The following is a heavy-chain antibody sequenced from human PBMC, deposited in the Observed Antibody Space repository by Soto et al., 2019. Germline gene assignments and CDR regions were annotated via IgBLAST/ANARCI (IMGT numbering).Heavy chain of an antibody. CDR3: ATSAVAGGDY. V-gene: IGHV3-30*03. Sequence: QVQLVESGGGVVQPGRSLRLSCAASGFTFSSYGMHWVRQAPGKGLEWVAVISYDGSNTYYVDSVKGRFTISRDNSKNTLYLQMNSLRAEDTAVYYCATSAVAGGDYWGQGTLVTVSS. CDR2: ISYDGSNT. CDR1: GFTFSSYG. D-gene: IGHD6-19*01. J-gene: IGHJ4*02.